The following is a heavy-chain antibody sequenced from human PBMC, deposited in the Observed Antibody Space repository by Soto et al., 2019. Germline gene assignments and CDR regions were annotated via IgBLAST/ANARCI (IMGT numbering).Heavy chain of an antibody. V-gene: IGHV3-74*01. Sequence: GGSLRLSCTASGITLSTYWMHWVRQAPGKGLVWVSRINPESTTLTYADSVTGRFTISRDNAKNTLYLQMNGLSAEDTAVYYCTKDTFGGRDSWGPGTLVTVSS. J-gene: IGHJ4*02. CDR2: INPESTTL. CDR3: TKDTFGGRDS. D-gene: IGHD2-15*01. CDR1: GITLSTYW.